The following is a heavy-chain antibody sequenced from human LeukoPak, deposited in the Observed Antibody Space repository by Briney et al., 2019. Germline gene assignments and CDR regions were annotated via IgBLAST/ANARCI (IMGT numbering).Heavy chain of an antibody. D-gene: IGHD6-6*01. Sequence: ASVKACCKVSGHTLTELSMHWVRQAPGKGLEWMGGFDPEDGETIYAQKFQGRVTMTEDTSTDTAYMELSSLRSEDTAVYYCAASSSGQYDYWGQGTLVTVSS. CDR1: GHTLTELS. J-gene: IGHJ4*02. CDR2: FDPEDGET. V-gene: IGHV1-24*01. CDR3: AASSSGQYDY.